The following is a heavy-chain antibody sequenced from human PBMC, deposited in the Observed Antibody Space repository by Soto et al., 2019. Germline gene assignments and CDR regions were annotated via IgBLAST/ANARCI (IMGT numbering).Heavy chain of an antibody. J-gene: IGHJ4*02. V-gene: IGHV3-23*01. CDR1: GFTFSSYA. D-gene: IGHD3-10*01. CDR2: ISGGGGTT. Sequence: EVQLLDSGGGLVQPGGSLRLSCAASGFTFSSYAMGWVRQAPEKGLEWVSAISGGGGTTYYADSVKGRFTISRDNSKNTLYLQMNSLSAEDTAVYYCAKDLLVFVLTNTYSHAIFGDYWGQGTLVTVSS. CDR3: AKDLLVFVLTNTYSHAIFGDY.